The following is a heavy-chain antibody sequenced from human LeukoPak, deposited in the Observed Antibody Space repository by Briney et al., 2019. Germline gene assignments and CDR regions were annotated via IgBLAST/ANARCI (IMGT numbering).Heavy chain of an antibody. CDR1: GYTFTGYY. J-gene: IGHJ6*02. V-gene: IGHV1-2*06. CDR2: INPNSGGT. CDR3: ARKDDSYGYYYYGMDV. Sequence: ASVQVSCKASGYTFTGYYMHWVRQAPGQGLEWMGRINPNSGGTNYAQEFQGRVTMTRDTSISTAYMELSRLRSDDTAVYYCARKDDSYGYYYYGMDVWGQGTTVTVSS. D-gene: IGHD5-18*01.